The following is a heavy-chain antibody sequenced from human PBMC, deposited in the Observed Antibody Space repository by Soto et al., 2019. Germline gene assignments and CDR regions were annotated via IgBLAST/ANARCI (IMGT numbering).Heavy chain of an antibody. CDR2: IYYSGST. D-gene: IGHD2-2*01. V-gene: IGHV4-39*01. Sequence: QLQLQESGPGLVKPSETLSLTCTVSGGSISSRGYYWGWIRQPPGKGLEWIGTIYYSGSTYYTPPLKSRVTISVDTSKNQFSLKLSSVTAADTAVYYCATSTWFDPWGQGTLVTVSS. J-gene: IGHJ5*02. CDR3: ATSTWFDP. CDR1: GGSISSRGYY.